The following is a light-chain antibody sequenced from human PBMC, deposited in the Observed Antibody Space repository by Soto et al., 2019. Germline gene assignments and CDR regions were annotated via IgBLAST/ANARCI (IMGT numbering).Light chain of an antibody. CDR2: LGS. Sequence: DIVMTQSPLSLPVTPGEPASISCRSSQSLLHRNGYTYLDWYLQKPGLSPQLLIYLGSNRASGVPDRFSGSGSGTDFTLKISRVESEDVGVYYCMRALQTPLTFGGRTKVEIK. CDR3: MRALQTPLT. J-gene: IGKJ4*01. CDR1: QSLLHRNGYTY. V-gene: IGKV2-28*01.